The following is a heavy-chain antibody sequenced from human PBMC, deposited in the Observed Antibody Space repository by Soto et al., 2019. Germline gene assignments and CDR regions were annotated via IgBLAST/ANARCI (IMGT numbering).Heavy chain of an antibody. J-gene: IGHJ4*02. CDR2: IYYSGST. D-gene: IGHD4-17*01. Sequence: PSETLSLTCTVSGGSISGSSYYWGWIRQPPGKGLEWIGSIYYSGSTYYNPSLKSRVTISVDTSKNQFSLKLSSVTAADTAVYYCASWYGDYVSYWGQGTLVTV. V-gene: IGHV4-39*01. CDR3: ASWYGDYVSY. CDR1: GGSISGSSYY.